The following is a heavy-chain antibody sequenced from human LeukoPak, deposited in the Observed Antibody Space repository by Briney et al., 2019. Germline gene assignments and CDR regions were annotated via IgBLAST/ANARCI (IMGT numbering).Heavy chain of an antibody. D-gene: IGHD3-3*01. CDR1: GFTFSSYS. CDR3: ARVPTYDFWSGYCVDY. V-gene: IGHV3-48*01. CDR2: ISSSSSTI. J-gene: IGHJ4*02. Sequence: GESLKISCAASGFTFSSYSMNWVRQAPGKGLEWVSYISSSSSTIYYADSVKGRFTISRDNAKNSLYLQMNSLRAEDTAVYYCARVPTYDFWSGYCVDYWGQGTLVTVSS.